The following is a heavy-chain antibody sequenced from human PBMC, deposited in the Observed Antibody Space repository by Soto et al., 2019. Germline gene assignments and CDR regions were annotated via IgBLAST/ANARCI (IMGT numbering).Heavy chain of an antibody. CDR3: ARGPRGVLGYSSSGGPYYYYMDV. D-gene: IGHD6-6*01. V-gene: IGHV1-8*01. J-gene: IGHJ6*03. CDR2: MNPNSGNT. CDR1: GYTFTSYD. Sequence: ASVKVSCKASGYTFTSYDINWVRQATGQGLEWMGWMNPNSGNTGYAQKFQGRVTMTRNTSISAAYMELSSLRSEDTAVYYCARGPRGVLGYSSSGGPYYYYMDVWGKGTTVTVSS.